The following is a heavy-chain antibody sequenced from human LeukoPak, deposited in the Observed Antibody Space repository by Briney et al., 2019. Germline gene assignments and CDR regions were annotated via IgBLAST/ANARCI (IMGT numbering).Heavy chain of an antibody. CDR3: ARGILRYDWTDSDVRAFHYYYYMDV. V-gene: IGHV4-34*01. CDR2: ISQSGNT. J-gene: IGHJ6*03. D-gene: IGHD1-20*01. Sequence: SETLSLTCAGDSLSGSSVTWVRQPPGKGLEWIGEISQSGNTNYNPSLKSRLTMSIDTSKSQISLNLSSATTADTAGYFCARGILRYDWTDSDVRAFHYYYYMDVWGPGVTVIVSS. CDR1: DSLSGSS.